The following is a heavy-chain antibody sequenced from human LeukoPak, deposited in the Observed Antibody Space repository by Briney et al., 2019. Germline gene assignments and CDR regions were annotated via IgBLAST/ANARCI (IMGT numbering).Heavy chain of an antibody. Sequence: SETLSLTCTVSGGSISSSSYYWGWIRQPPGKGLEWIGSIYYSGSTYYNPSLKSRVTISVDTSKNQFSLKLSSVTAADTAVYYCATISSSWVVGGYFDYWGQGTLVTVSS. CDR3: ATISSSWVVGGYFDY. CDR1: GGSISSSSYY. J-gene: IGHJ4*02. D-gene: IGHD6-13*01. CDR2: IYYSGST. V-gene: IGHV4-39*07.